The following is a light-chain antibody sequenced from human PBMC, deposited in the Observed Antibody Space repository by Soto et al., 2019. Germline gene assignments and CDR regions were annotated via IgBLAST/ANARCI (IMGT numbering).Light chain of an antibody. CDR3: QQRYNWPNT. CDR2: DAS. Sequence: EIVLTQSPATLSLSPGERATLSCRASQSVGTYLSWYQHNPGQAPRLLIYDASNRATGIPARFSGSGSGTDFTLTMSSPDPEDFAVYYCQQRYNWPNTFVHGNKLEIK. CDR1: QSVGTY. J-gene: IGKJ2*01. V-gene: IGKV3-11*01.